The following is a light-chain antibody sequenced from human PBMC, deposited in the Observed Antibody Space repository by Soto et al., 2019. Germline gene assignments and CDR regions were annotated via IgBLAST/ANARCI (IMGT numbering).Light chain of an antibody. V-gene: IGKV1-39*01. Sequence: DIQMTQSPSSLSSSVGARVTITCRASQIINTYLHWYQHKPGKSPKLLIYGASTLQSGVPSRFSGSGSGTEFALTISSLQPEDLATYYCQQSSSIPWTFSPGTKVEIK. CDR1: QIINTY. J-gene: IGKJ1*01. CDR2: GAS. CDR3: QQSSSIPWT.